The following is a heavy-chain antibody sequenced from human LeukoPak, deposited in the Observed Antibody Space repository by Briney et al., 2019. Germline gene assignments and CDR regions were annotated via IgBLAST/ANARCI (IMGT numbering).Heavy chain of an antibody. CDR2: IYYSGST. J-gene: IGHJ6*02. CDR3: ARHQGLPPYYYYGMDV. Sequence: PSETLSLTCTVSGGSISSYYWSWIRQPPGKGLEWIGYIYYSGSTNYNPSLKSRVTISVDTSKNQFSLKLSSVTAADTAVYYCARHQGLPPYYYYGMDVWGQGTTVTVSS. CDR1: GGSISSYY. D-gene: IGHD3-16*01. V-gene: IGHV4-59*08.